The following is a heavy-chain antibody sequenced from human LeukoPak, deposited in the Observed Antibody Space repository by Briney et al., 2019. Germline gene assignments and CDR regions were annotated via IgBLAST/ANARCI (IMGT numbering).Heavy chain of an antibody. J-gene: IGHJ4*02. V-gene: IGHV3-21*01. Sequence: GGSLRLSCVASGFTFNSYGMSWVRQAPGKGLEWVSSISSSSSYMYYVDSVKGRYTISRDNAENSLYLQMNSLRAEDTAVYYCARTGYDSSGYYSDYWGQGTWSPSPQ. CDR2: ISSSSSYM. CDR3: ARTGYDSSGYYSDY. D-gene: IGHD3-22*01. CDR1: GFTFNSYG.